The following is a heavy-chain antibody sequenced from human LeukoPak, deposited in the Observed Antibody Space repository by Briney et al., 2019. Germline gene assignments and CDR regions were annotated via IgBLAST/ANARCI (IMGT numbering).Heavy chain of an antibody. CDR2: IRYDGGNK. Sequence: GGSLRLSCAASGFTFSSYGMHWVRQAPGKGLEWVAFIRYDGGNKCYADSVKGRFTISRDNSKNTLYLQMNSLRAEDTAVYYCARDFTARGPFDYWGQGTLVTVSS. CDR3: ARDFTARGPFDY. D-gene: IGHD5-18*01. V-gene: IGHV3-30*02. J-gene: IGHJ4*02. CDR1: GFTFSSYG.